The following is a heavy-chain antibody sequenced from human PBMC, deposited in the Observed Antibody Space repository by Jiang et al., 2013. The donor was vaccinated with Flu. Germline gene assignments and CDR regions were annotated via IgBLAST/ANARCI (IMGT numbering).Heavy chain of an antibody. J-gene: IGHJ4*02. D-gene: IGHD3-10*01. CDR2: ISGSGSPT. V-gene: IGHV3-48*03. Sequence: VQLLESGGGPVQPGGSLRLSCAASGFTFSTYEMNWVRQAPGKGLEWISYISGSGSPTYYADSVKGRFTITRDNAKNSLYLQLNSLRAEDTAVYYCTRVRGSGNTNGYFDYWGQGTLATVSS. CDR1: GFTFSTYE. CDR3: TRVRGSGNTNGYFDY.